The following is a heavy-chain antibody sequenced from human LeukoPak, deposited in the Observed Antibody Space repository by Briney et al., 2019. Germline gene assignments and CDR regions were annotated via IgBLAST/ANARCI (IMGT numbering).Heavy chain of an antibody. CDR1: GFTFSSYE. V-gene: IGHV3-48*03. CDR3: ASASGD. J-gene: IGHJ4*02. D-gene: IGHD3-3*01. Sequence: GGSLRLSCAASGFTFSSYEMNWVRQAPGKGLEWVSYISSSGSTKYYADSVKGRFTISRDNVKNSLYLQMNSLRAEDTAVYYCASASGDWGQGTQVTVSS. CDR2: ISSSGSTK.